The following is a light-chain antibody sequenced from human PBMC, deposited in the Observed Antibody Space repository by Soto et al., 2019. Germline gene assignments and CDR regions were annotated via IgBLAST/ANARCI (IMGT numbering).Light chain of an antibody. CDR3: LQHDRYPRT. V-gene: IGKV1-17*01. CDR2: AAS. CDR1: QGIRND. Sequence: DIQMTQSPSSLSASVGDRVTITCRASQGIRNDLAWYQQKPEKAPRRLISAASSLQSGVQSSFSGSGYGTEFSLTISSLQPEDFATYYCLQHDRYPRTFGRGTKV. J-gene: IGKJ1*01.